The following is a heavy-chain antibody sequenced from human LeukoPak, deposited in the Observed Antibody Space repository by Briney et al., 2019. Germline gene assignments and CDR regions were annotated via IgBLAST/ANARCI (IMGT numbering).Heavy chain of an antibody. Sequence: GGSLRLSCTASGFTFDTYNFNWIRQAPGKGLEWVATIRSYSSYIHYAGSVKGRFTISRDDAKKSMFLVMNSLRAEDTAVYYCAKSGYNRFDYWGQGTLATVSS. CDR3: AKSGYNRFDY. CDR2: IRSYSSYI. CDR1: GFTFDTYN. J-gene: IGHJ4*02. V-gene: IGHV3-21*04. D-gene: IGHD5-24*01.